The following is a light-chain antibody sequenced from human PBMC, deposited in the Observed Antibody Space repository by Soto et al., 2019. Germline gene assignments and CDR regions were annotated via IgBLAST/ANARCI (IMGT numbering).Light chain of an antibody. J-gene: IGKJ4*01. V-gene: IGKV3-11*01. Sequence: EIVLTQSPATLSLSLGERATLSCRASQNINTYLVWYQQKPGQAPRLLIYDASKRATGIPDRFSGSGSGTDFMFTISSLAPEDFALYYCQQRSSWPRVFGGGTKVEIK. CDR1: QNINTY. CDR3: QQRSSWPRV. CDR2: DAS.